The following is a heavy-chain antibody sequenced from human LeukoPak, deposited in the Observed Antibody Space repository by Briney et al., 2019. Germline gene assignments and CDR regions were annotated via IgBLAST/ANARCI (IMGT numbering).Heavy chain of an antibody. V-gene: IGHV3-64D*06. D-gene: IGHD3-10*01. Sequence: GGSLRLSCSASGFTFSSYAMHWVRQAPGKGLGYVSAISSNGGSTNYADSVKDRFTISRDNSKNTLYLQMSSLRAEDTAVYYCAKAGSGSYYKSRSGMDVWGKGTTVIVSS. CDR3: AKAGSGSYYKSRSGMDV. CDR2: ISSNGGST. J-gene: IGHJ6*04. CDR1: GFTFSSYA.